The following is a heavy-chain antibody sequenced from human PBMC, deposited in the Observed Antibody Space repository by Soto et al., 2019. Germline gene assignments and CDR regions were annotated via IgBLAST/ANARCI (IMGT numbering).Heavy chain of an antibody. CDR2: ISSSGSTI. CDR3: ARGATVTTPEYYYYYYMDV. J-gene: IGHJ6*03. CDR1: GFTFSDYY. Sequence: GGSLRLSCAASGFTFSDYYMSWIRQAPGKGLEWVSYISSSGSTIYYADSVKGRFTISRDNAKNSLYLQMNSLRAEDTAVYYCARGATVTTPEYYYYYYMDVWGKGTTVTVSS. V-gene: IGHV3-11*01. D-gene: IGHD4-17*01.